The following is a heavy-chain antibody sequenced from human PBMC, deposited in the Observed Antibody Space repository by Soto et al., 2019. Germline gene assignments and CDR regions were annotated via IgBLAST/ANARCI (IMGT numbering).Heavy chain of an antibody. D-gene: IGHD6-19*01. CDR2: IFHTGTT. CDR3: ASTVAGNLLSVFDY. Sequence: SETLSLTCTVSGGSISSGNYYWSWIRQPPGKGLEWIGYIFHTGTTNYNPSLKSRVTISVDTSKNQFSLKLSSVTAADTAVYYCASTVAGNLLSVFDYWGQGTLVTVSS. J-gene: IGHJ4*02. V-gene: IGHV4-61*01. CDR1: GGSISSGNYY.